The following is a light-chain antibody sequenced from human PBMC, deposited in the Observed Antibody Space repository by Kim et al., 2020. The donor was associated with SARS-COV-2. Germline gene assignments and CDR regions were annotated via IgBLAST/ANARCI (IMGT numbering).Light chain of an antibody. CDR2: SHG. CDR1: SSNIAACYA. Sequence: QTVTVSFIWGSSNIAACYAVTLYQHLPTTAPKLLIYSHGNRPSGVPERFSGSKSGTSASLAITGLQAEDEADYYCQSYDSSLSGYVFGSGTKLTVL. J-gene: IGLJ1*01. CDR3: QSYDSSLSGYV. V-gene: IGLV1-40*01.